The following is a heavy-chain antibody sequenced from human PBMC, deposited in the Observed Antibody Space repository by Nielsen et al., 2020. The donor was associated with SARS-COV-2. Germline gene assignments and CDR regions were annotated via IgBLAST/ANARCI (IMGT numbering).Heavy chain of an antibody. D-gene: IGHD6-6*01. CDR3: VKWVQLDLGYYYHGMDV. J-gene: IGHJ6*02. CDR2: ISYDGKKK. Sequence: GESLKISCAASGFTFSDYGMHWVRQGAGKGLEWVAVISYDGKKKVYGDSVKGRFTISRDNSEKTLTVHMNNLRPEDTAVYYCVKWVQLDLGYYYHGMDVWGQGTTVTVSS. V-gene: IGHV3-30*18. CDR1: GFTFSDYG.